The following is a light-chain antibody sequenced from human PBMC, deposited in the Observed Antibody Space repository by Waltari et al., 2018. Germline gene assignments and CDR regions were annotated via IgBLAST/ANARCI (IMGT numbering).Light chain of an antibody. CDR2: WAS. V-gene: IGKV4-1*01. Sequence: DIVMTHSPDSLAVSLGARATPNCQPSQSVLYSSNNKNYLAWYQQKPGQAPKLLIYWASTRESGVSDRFSGSGSGTDFTLTISSLQAEDVAVYYCQQYYSTPYTFGQGTKLEIK. CDR1: QSVLYSSNNKNY. J-gene: IGKJ2*01. CDR3: QQYYSTPYT.